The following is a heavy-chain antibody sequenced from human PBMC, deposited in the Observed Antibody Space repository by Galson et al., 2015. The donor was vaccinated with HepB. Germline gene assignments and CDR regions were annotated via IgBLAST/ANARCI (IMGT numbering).Heavy chain of an antibody. CDR1: GFTFSSYW. CDR2: IRQDGSEK. J-gene: IGHJ3*02. D-gene: IGHD3-22*01. V-gene: IGHV3-7*03. CDR3: ARSHTIYDSSGFDAFDI. Sequence: SLRLSRAASGFTFSSYWMSWVRQAPGKGLEWVANIRQDGSEKYYVDSVKGRFTISRDNAKNSLYLQMNSLRAEDTAVYYCARSHTIYDSSGFDAFDIWGQGTMVTVSS.